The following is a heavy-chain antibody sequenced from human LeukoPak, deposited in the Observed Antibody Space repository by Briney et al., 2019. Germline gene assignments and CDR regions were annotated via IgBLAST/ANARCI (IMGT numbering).Heavy chain of an antibody. V-gene: IGHV4-34*01. CDR1: GGSFSGYY. CDR2: INHSGST. D-gene: IGHD7-27*01. CDR3: ASLGILDWFDP. J-gene: IGHJ5*02. Sequence: SETLSLTCAVYGGSFSGYYWSWIRQPPGKGLEWIGEINHSGSTNYNPSLKSRVTISVDTSKNQFSLKLSSVTAADTAVCYCASLGILDWFDPWGQGTLVTVSS.